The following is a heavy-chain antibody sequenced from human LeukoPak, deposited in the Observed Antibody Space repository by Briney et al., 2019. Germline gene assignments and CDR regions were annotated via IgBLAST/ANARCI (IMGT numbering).Heavy chain of an antibody. Sequence: SETLSLTCTVSGGSISSSSYYWGWIRQPPGKGLERIGSIDYSGSTYYNPSLKSRVTIPVDTSKNQFSLKLSSVTAADTAVYYCARQYCSSTSCYGVWYFDLWGRGTLVTVSS. J-gene: IGHJ2*01. CDR2: IDYSGST. D-gene: IGHD2-2*01. CDR1: GGSISSSSYY. CDR3: ARQYCSSTSCYGVWYFDL. V-gene: IGHV4-39*01.